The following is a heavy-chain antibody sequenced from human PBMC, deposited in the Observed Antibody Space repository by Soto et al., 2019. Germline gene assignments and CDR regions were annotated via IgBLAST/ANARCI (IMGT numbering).Heavy chain of an antibody. J-gene: IGHJ4*02. Sequence: EVQLVESGGGLIQPGGSLRLSCEVSGFSVDSRYMTWVRQAPGKGLEWISVIYSSGRTYYAESVKGRFTISRDNSKNTRYLQMNSLRAEDTAVYYWARERDTSGYILAYWGQGTLVTVSS. CDR3: ARERDTSGYILAY. CDR1: GFSVDSRY. D-gene: IGHD3-22*01. CDR2: IYSSGRT. V-gene: IGHV3-53*01.